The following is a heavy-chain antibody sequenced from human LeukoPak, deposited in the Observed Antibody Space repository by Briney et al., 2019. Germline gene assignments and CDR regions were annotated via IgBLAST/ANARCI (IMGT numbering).Heavy chain of an antibody. V-gene: IGHV3-23*01. J-gene: IGHJ4*02. Sequence: GGSLRLSHAPSGFNFSSYAMRWVGQAPGKGLEWVSALSGSGGSTYYADPVRGGFTISRDNSKNTLYLQMNSLRAEDTAVYYSANVDFDYPSTQDYWGQGTLVTVSS. CDR2: LSGSGGST. CDR1: GFNFSSYA. CDR3: ANVDFDYPSTQDY. D-gene: IGHD5-12*01.